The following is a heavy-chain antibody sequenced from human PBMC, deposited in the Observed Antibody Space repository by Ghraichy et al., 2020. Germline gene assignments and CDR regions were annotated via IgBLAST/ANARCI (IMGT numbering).Heavy chain of an antibody. V-gene: IGHV3-48*01. CDR2: ITSSSSII. CDR3: ARDENWAFDY. Sequence: GGSLRLSCVASGFTFSRYSMNWVLQAPGKGLEWLSYITSSSSIIQYADSVEGRFTISSDNAKNTMYLQMKSLRPEDTAVYYCARDENWAFDYWGQGTLVTVSS. D-gene: IGHD3-16*01. CDR1: GFTFSRYS. J-gene: IGHJ4*02.